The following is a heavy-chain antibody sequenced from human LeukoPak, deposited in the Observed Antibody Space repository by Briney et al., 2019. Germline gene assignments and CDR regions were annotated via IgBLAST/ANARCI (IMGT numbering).Heavy chain of an antibody. Sequence: PGGSLRLSCAASGFTVSSNYMSWVRQAPGKGLEWVSVIYSGGSTYYADSVKGRFTISRDNSKNTLYLQMNSLRAEDTAVYYCARDIYGANPFDYWGQGTLVTVSS. CDR3: ARDIYGANPFDY. CDR2: IYSGGST. J-gene: IGHJ4*02. V-gene: IGHV3-53*01. D-gene: IGHD4-23*01. CDR1: GFTVSSNY.